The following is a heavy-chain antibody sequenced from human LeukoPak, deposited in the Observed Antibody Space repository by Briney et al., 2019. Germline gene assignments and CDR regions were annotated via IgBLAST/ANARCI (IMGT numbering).Heavy chain of an antibody. Sequence: PGGSLRLSCAASGFTSSSYWMSWVRQAPGKGLEWVANIQQGGSAKYYVDSVKGRFTISRDDAKNSLYLQMYSLRAEDTAVYFCARIRGDGSTFEYWGRGTLVTVSS. V-gene: IGHV3-7*01. J-gene: IGHJ4*02. D-gene: IGHD5-24*01. CDR1: GFTSSSYW. CDR2: IQQGGSAK. CDR3: ARIRGDGSTFEY.